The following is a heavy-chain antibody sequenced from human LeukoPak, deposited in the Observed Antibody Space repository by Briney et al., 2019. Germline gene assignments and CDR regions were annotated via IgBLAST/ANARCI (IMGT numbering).Heavy chain of an antibody. CDR2: ISYDGSNK. Sequence: GGSLRFSCAASGFTFSSYGMHWVRQAPGKGLEWVAVISYDGSNKYYADSVKGRFTISRDNSKNTLYLQMNSLRAEDTAVYYCAKDRRSNYYYGMDVWGQGTTVTVSS. J-gene: IGHJ6*02. CDR3: AKDRRSNYYYGMDV. CDR1: GFTFSSYG. V-gene: IGHV3-30*18.